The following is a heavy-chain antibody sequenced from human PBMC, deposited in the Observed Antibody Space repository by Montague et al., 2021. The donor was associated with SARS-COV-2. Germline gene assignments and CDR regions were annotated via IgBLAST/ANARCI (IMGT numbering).Heavy chain of an antibody. J-gene: IGHJ3*02. CDR1: GFTFDDYA. Sequence: SRSLSFSASGFTFDDYAMHWVRQAPGKGLEWVSGISWNSGNIGYADSVKGRFTISRDNAKNSLYLQMNSLRAEDTALYYCAKGEIGSGWYGAFDIWGQGTMVTVSS. V-gene: IGHV3-9*01. CDR3: AKGEIGSGWYGAFDI. CDR2: ISWNSGNI. D-gene: IGHD6-19*01.